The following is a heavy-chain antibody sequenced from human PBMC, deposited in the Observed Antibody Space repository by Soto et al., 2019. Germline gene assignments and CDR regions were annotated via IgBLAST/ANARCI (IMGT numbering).Heavy chain of an antibody. D-gene: IGHD2-2*01. J-gene: IGHJ6*02. V-gene: IGHV3-48*03. CDR3: AREIQVPAAAGSYYYYGMDV. CDR2: ISSSGSTI. CDR1: GFTFSSYE. Sequence: GGSLRLSCAASGFTFSSYEMNWVRQAPGKGLEWVSYISSSGSTIYYADSVKGRFTISRDNAKNSLYLQMNSLRAEDTAVYYCAREIQVPAAAGSYYYYGMDVWGQGTTVTVSS.